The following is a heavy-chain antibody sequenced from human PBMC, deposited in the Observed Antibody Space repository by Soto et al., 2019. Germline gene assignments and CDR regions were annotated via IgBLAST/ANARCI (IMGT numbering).Heavy chain of an antibody. D-gene: IGHD6-19*01. Sequence: PSETLSLTCLVSGGSIRNYYWSWIRQSPGKVLEWIGYIYYSGSTKYNPSLKSRVTISVDTSNNQFSLKLSSVTAADTAVYYCARDRYSNGWYDYWGQGTLVTVS. CDR1: GGSIRNYY. V-gene: IGHV4-59*01. CDR3: ARDRYSNGWYDY. CDR2: IYYSGST. J-gene: IGHJ4*02.